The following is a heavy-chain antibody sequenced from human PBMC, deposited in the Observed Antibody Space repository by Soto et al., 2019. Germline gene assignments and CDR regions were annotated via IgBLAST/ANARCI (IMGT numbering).Heavy chain of an antibody. Sequence: PSETLSLTCPVSGGSISSSSYYWGWIRQPPGKGLEWIGSIYYSGSTYYNPSLKSRVTISVDTSKNQFSLKLSSVTAADTAVYYCARLIFVGDISSWYVNGYNYYGMDVWGQGTSVT. J-gene: IGHJ6*02. D-gene: IGHD6-13*01. CDR2: IYYSGST. CDR3: ARLIFVGDISSWYVNGYNYYGMDV. V-gene: IGHV4-39*01. CDR1: GGSISSSSYY.